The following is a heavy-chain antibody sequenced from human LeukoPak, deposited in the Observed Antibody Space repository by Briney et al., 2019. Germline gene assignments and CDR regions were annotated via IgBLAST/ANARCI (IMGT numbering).Heavy chain of an antibody. V-gene: IGHV3-23*01. CDR1: GFTFSSYA. CDR2: ISGSGGST. CDR3: AKDQQRRGGYNTEDY. D-gene: IGHD5-24*01. Sequence: GGSLRLSCAASGFTFSSYAMSWVRQAPGKGLEWVSAISGSGGSTYYADSVKGRFTISRDNSKNTLYLQMNSLRAEDTAVYYCAKDQQRRGGYNTEDYWGQGTLVTVSS. J-gene: IGHJ4*02.